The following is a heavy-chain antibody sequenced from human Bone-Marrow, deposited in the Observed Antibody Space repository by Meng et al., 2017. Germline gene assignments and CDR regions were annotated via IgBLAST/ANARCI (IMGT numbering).Heavy chain of an antibody. CDR3: TRVGQQLNAFDI. CDR2: MNPNSGNT. Sequence: ASVKVSCKASGYTFTSYDINWVRQATGQGLEWMGWMNPNSGNTGYAQKFQGRVTITRNTSISTAYMELSSLRSEDTAVYYSTRVGQQLNAFDIWGQGTMVTVSS. CDR1: GYTFTSYD. D-gene: IGHD6-13*01. V-gene: IGHV1-8*03. J-gene: IGHJ3*02.